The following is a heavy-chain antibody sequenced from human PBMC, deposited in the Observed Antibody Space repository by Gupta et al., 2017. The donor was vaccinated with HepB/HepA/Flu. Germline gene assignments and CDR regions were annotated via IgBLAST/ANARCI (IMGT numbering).Heavy chain of an antibody. CDR2: INPSGGST. J-gene: IGHJ4*02. CDR3: ARDLPGTIVVVPAAPGY. Sequence: QVQLVQSGAEVKKPGASVKVSCKASGYTFTSYYMHWVRQAPGQGLEWMGIINPSGGSTSYAQKFQGRVTMTRDTSTSTVYMELSSLRSEDTAVYYCARDLPGTIVVVPAAPGYWGQGTLVTVSS. D-gene: IGHD2-2*01. CDR1: GYTFTSYY. V-gene: IGHV1-46*01.